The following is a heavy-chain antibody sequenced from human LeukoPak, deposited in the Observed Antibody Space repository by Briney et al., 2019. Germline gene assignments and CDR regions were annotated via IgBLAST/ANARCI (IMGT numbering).Heavy chain of an antibody. D-gene: IGHD6-19*01. CDR1: GFTFSSDS. CDR3: WRVPPVASSGWGTY. V-gene: IGHV3-48*01. J-gene: IGHJ4*02. CDR2: ISSISSTI. Sequence: GGSLRLSCAASGFTFSSDSMNWVRQAPGQGLEWGSYISSISSTIYYANSVRGRFTISRDKAKNSIYLQMNTLRAADTALYYSWRVPPVASSGWGTYWGQGTLVTVSS.